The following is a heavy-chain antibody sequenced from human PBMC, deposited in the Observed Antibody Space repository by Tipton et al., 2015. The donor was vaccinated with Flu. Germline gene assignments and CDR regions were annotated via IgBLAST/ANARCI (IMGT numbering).Heavy chain of an antibody. CDR3: ARVGGSSDGDYGMDV. J-gene: IGHJ6*02. D-gene: IGHD1-26*01. CDR1: GGSISSYY. Sequence: TLSLTCTVSGGSISSYYWSWIRQPPGKGLEWIGYIYYSGSTNYNPSLKSRVTISVDTSKNQFSLKLSSVTAADTAVYYCARVGGSSDGDYGMDVWGQGTTVTVSS. V-gene: IGHV4-59*01. CDR2: IYYSGST.